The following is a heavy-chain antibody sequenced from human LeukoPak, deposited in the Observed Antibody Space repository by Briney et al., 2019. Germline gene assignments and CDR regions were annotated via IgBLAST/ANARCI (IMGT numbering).Heavy chain of an antibody. CDR3: ARGNWNQYYFDY. CDR2: ISAYNGNT. CDR1: GYTFTSYG. Sequence: RASVKVPCTASGYTFTSYGISWVRQAPGQGLEWMGWISAYNGNTNYAQKLQGRVTMTTDTSTSTAYMELRSLRSDDTAVYYCARGNWNQYYFDYWGQGTLVTVSS. V-gene: IGHV1-18*01. D-gene: IGHD1-20*01. J-gene: IGHJ4*02.